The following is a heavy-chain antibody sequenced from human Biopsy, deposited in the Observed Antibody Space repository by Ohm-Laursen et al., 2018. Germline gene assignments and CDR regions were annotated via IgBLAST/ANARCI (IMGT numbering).Heavy chain of an antibody. CDR1: GFIFAVYA. V-gene: IGHV3-9*01. Sequence: SLRLSCAASGFIFAVYAMHWVRKAPGKGLERVSGISLDSGRIDYADSVKGRFTISRDNAKNSLYLQMNSLRAEDTALYYCAKDSGGSPLGELFHWGQGNLVTVSS. D-gene: IGHD3-16*01. J-gene: IGHJ4*02. CDR2: ISLDSGRI. CDR3: AKDSGGSPLGELFH.